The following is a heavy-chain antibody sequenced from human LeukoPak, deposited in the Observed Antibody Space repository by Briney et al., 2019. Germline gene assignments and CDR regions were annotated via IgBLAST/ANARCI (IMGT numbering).Heavy chain of an antibody. CDR2: INTGNGNT. V-gene: IGHV1-3*04. CDR1: GYTFATYA. J-gene: IGHJ3*02. D-gene: IGHD5-12*01. Sequence: ASVKVSCKASGYTFATYAMHWVRQAPGQRLEWMGWINTGNGNTKYSQKFQGRVTITRDTSASTAYMELSSLRSEDTAVYYCARKDIVAMGKAFDIWGQGTMVTVSS. CDR3: ARKDIVAMGKAFDI.